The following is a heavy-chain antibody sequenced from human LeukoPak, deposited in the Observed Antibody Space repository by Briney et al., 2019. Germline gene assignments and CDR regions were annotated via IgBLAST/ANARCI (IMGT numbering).Heavy chain of an antibody. CDR3: ARDPGGVIAAAGTTDWFDP. V-gene: IGHV1-2*02. Sequence: ASVTVSCKASGYTFTGYYMHWVRQAPGQGLEWMGWINPNSGGTNYAQKFQGRVTMTRDTSISTACMELSRLRSDDTAVYYCARDPGGVIAAAGTTDWFDPWGQGTLVTVSS. CDR2: INPNSGGT. CDR1: GYTFTGYY. J-gene: IGHJ5*02. D-gene: IGHD6-13*01.